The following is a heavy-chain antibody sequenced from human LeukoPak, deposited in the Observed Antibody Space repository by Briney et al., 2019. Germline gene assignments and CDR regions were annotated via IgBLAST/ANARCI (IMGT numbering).Heavy chain of an antibody. J-gene: IGHJ4*02. CDR2: INHSGST. V-gene: IGHV4-34*01. D-gene: IGHD2-8*01. Sequence: SSETLSLTCAVYGGSFSGYYWSWIRQPPGKGLEWIGEINHSGSTNYNPSLKSRVTISVDTSKNQFSLKLSSVTAADTAVYYCASGIGYCTNGVCSLDYWGQGTLVTVSS. CDR1: GGSFSGYY. CDR3: ASGIGYCTNGVCSLDY.